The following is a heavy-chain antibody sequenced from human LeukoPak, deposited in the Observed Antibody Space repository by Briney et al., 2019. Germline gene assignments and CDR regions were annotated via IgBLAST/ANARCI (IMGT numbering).Heavy chain of an antibody. CDR1: GGSISSSSYY. D-gene: IGHD2-2*01. J-gene: IGHJ4*02. V-gene: IGHV4-39*01. Sequence: PSETLSLTCTVSGGSISSSSYYWGWIRQPPGKGLEWIGSIYYSGSTYYNPSLKSRVTISVDTSKNQFSLKLSSVTAADTAVYYCARRGYCSSTGCYVDYWGQGTLVTVSS. CDR2: IYYSGST. CDR3: ARRGYCSSTGCYVDY.